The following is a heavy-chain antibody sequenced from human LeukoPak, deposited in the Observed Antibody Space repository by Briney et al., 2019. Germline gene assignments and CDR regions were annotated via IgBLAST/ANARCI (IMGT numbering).Heavy chain of an antibody. Sequence: WETLSLTCTISGGSISSSSYYWGWIRQPPGKGLEWIGSTYYSGSTYYNPSLKSRVTISVDTSKNQFSLKLSSVTAADTAVYYCASIAPARPISRYYYYYGMDVWGQGTTVTVSS. CDR1: GGSISSSSYY. CDR2: TYYSGST. CDR3: ASIAPARPISRYYYYYGMDV. D-gene: IGHD2-21*01. J-gene: IGHJ6*02. V-gene: IGHV4-39*01.